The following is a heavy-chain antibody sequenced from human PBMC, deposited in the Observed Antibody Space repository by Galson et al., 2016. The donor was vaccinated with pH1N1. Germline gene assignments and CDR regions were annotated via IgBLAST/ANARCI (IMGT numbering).Heavy chain of an antibody. CDR3: ARADRLGGDF. Sequence: SETLSLTCSVSGASITSYYWSWIRQPPGKGLEWIVYTTNIVGTNYNPSRRTRVTLSLDTSKNQSSLRLSSVTAADTPVYYCARADRLGGDFWGQGYLVTVSS. D-gene: IGHD1-26*01. CDR1: GASITSYY. J-gene: IGHJ4*02. CDR2: TTNIVGT. V-gene: IGHV4-59*01.